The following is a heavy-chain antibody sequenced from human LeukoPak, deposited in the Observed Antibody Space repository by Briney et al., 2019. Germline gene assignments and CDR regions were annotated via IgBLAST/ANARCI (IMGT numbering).Heavy chain of an antibody. CDR2: ISGSGGST. J-gene: IGHJ4*02. Sequence: GGSLRLSCAVSGFGVSVYYMTWVRQAPGRGLEWVSAISGSGGSTYYADSVKGRFTISRDNSKNTLYLQMNSLRAEDTAVYYCAKGELLVYWGQGTLVTVSS. D-gene: IGHD1-26*01. CDR1: GFGVSVYY. CDR3: AKGELLVY. V-gene: IGHV3-23*01.